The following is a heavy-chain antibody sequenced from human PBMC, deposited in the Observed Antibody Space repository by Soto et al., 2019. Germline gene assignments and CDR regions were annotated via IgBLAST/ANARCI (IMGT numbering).Heavy chain of an antibody. V-gene: IGHV1-3*01. J-gene: IGHJ4*02. CDR1: GYIFTSYA. Sequence: QVQLVQSGAEVKRPGASVKVSCKASGYIFTSYAMHWVRQAPGHRPEWMGWINAGNGNTKYSQNVQDRVTFTRDTSASTIYMDLSRLISADTSVYYCARRNTGPADYCGKGTLVTVSS. CDR2: INAGNGNT. CDR3: ARRNTGPADY.